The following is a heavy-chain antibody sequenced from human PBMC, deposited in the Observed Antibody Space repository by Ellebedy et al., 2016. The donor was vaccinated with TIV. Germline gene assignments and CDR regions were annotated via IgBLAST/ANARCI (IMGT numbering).Heavy chain of an antibody. Sequence: PGGSLRLSCAASGFTFSSYAMSWVRQAPGKGLEWVSVIYSGGSTYYADSVKGRFTISRDNSKNTLYLQMNSLRAEDTAVYYCARPGDYGIYYYGMDVWGQGTTVTVSS. CDR1: GFTFSSYA. CDR3: ARPGDYGIYYYGMDV. V-gene: IGHV3-66*04. CDR2: IYSGGST. J-gene: IGHJ6*02. D-gene: IGHD4-17*01.